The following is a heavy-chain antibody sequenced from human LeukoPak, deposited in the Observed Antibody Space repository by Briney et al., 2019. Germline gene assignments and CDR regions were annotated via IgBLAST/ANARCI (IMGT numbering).Heavy chain of an antibody. D-gene: IGHD3-22*01. CDR1: GNSISSGDNY. CDR3: ARASYSYDINGWVPFDY. CDR2: IYTSGST. Sequence: SETLSLTCTVSGNSISSGDNYWSWIRQPAGKGLEWIGRIYTSGSTNYNPSLKSRVTISGDTSKNQFSLRLSSVTAADTAVYYCARASYSYDINGWVPFDYWGQGTLVTVSS. J-gene: IGHJ4*02. V-gene: IGHV4-61*02.